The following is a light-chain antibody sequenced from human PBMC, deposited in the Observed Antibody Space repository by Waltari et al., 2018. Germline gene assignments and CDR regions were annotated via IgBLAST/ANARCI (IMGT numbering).Light chain of an antibody. V-gene: IGLV2-8*01. J-gene: IGLJ2*01. CDR1: SSDVGGYNS. CDR3: SSYAGTNNLV. Sequence: QSALTPPPSASGSPGQSVTISCTGSSSDVGGYNSVSWYQQHPGKAPKLMISEVSERPSGVPDRFSGSKSGNTASLTVSGLQAEDEADYYCSSYAGTNNLVFGGGTKLTVL. CDR2: EVS.